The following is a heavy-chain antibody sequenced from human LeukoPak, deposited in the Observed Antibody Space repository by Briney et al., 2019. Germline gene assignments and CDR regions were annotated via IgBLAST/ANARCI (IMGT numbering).Heavy chain of an antibody. V-gene: IGHV3-9*02. J-gene: IGHJ6*04. CDR2: ISWNSGSI. CDR3: AGCSGYYYYGMDV. CDR1: GITSDDYA. Sequence: PGRSLRLSCAASGITSDDYAMHWVRQAPGKGLEWVSSISWNSGSIGYADSVKGRFTISRDNSKNTLYLQMNSLRAEDTAVYYCAGCSGYYYYGMDVWGKGTTVTVSS. D-gene: IGHD3-22*01.